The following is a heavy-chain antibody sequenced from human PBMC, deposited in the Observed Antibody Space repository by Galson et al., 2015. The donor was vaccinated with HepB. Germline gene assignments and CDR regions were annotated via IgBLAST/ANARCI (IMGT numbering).Heavy chain of an antibody. CDR3: ARSSSGWYSYFQH. V-gene: IGHV1-46*01. J-gene: IGHJ1*01. CDR2: INPSGGST. Sequence: SVKVSCKASGYTFTSYYMHWVRQAPGQGLEWMGIINPSGGSTSYAQKFQGRVTMTRDTSTSTVYMELSSLRSEDTAVYYCARSSSGWYSYFQHWGQGTLVTVSS. D-gene: IGHD6-19*01. CDR1: GYTFTSYY.